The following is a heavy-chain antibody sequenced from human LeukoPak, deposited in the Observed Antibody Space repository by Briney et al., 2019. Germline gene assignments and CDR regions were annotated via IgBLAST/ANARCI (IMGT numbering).Heavy chain of an antibody. CDR2: ISAYNGNT. CDR3: ARAALKRYYYDSSGYYLDC. J-gene: IGHJ4*02. D-gene: IGHD3-22*01. Sequence: ASVKVSCKASGYTFTSYGISWVRQAPGQGPEWMGWISAYNGNTNYAQKLQGRVTMTPDTSTSTAYMELRSLRSDDTAVYYCARAALKRYYYDSSGYYLDCWGQGTLVTVSS. CDR1: GYTFTSYG. V-gene: IGHV1-18*01.